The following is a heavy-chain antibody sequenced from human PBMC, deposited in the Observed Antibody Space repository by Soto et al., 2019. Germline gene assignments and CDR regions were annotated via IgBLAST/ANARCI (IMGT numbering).Heavy chain of an antibody. Sequence: SETLSLTCTVSGGSISSGGYYWSWIRQHPGKGLEWIGYIYYSGSTYYNPSLKSRVTISVDTSKNQFSLKLSSVTAADTAVYYCARFTDGPGIAAAGVYNWFDPWGQGTLVTVSS. CDR3: ARFTDGPGIAAAGVYNWFDP. V-gene: IGHV4-31*03. CDR2: IYYSGST. D-gene: IGHD6-13*01. CDR1: GGSISSGGYY. J-gene: IGHJ5*02.